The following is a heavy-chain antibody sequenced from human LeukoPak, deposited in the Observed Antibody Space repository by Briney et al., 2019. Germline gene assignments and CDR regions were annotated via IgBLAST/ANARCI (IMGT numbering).Heavy chain of an antibody. V-gene: IGHV1-18*01. CDR2: ISAYNGNT. Sequence: ASVKVSCKASGYTFTSDGISWVRRAPGRGVEWMGWISAYNGNTNYAQKLQGRVTITTDTSTSTAYMELKSLRTDDKAVYYCARMSDPFDYWGQGTLVTVSS. CDR1: GYTFTSDG. CDR3: ARMSDPFDY. J-gene: IGHJ4*02.